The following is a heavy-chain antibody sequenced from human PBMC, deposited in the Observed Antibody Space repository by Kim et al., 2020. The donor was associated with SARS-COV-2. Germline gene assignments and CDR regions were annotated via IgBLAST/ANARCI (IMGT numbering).Heavy chain of an antibody. V-gene: IGHV4-61*01. Sequence: SETLSLTCTVSGGSVSSGTYYWSWIRQPPGKGLEWIGYMSYSGSTNYSPSLESRVTISVDTSKKKFSLKLNSVTAADTAVYYCARSGASLGAYWGQGTLVTVSS. J-gene: IGHJ4*02. CDR3: ARSGASLGAY. CDR2: MSYSGST. D-gene: IGHD1-26*01. CDR1: GGSVSSGTYY.